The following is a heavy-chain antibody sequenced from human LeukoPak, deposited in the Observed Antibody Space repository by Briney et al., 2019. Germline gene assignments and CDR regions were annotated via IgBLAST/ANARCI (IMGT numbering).Heavy chain of an antibody. J-gene: IGHJ4*02. CDR3: ARLHYYDSSGYPTSDY. D-gene: IGHD3-22*01. V-gene: IGHV3-23*01. CDR1: GFTFSSYA. CDR2: ISASGGNT. Sequence: GGSLRLSCAAAGFTFSSYAMTWVRQAPGTGLEWVSLISASGGNTYYADSVKGRFTISRDNAKNSLYLQMNSLRAEDTAVYYCARLHYYDSSGYPTSDYWGQGTLVTVSS.